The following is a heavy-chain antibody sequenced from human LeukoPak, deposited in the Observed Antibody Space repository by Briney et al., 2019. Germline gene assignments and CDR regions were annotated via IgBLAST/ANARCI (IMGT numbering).Heavy chain of an antibody. CDR3: AKDPPTVVANAFHI. CDR2: ISGSGGST. V-gene: IGHV3-23*01. Sequence: GGSLRLSCAASGFTVSSNYMSWVRQAPGKGLEWVSGISGSGGSTYYADSVKGRFTISRDNSKNTLYLQMDSLRGEDTAIYYCAKDPPTVVANAFHIWGQGTMVTVSS. CDR1: GFTVSSNY. J-gene: IGHJ3*02. D-gene: IGHD4-17*01.